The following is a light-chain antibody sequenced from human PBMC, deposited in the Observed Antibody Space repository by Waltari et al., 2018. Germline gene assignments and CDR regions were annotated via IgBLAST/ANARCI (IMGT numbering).Light chain of an antibody. CDR2: DAS. Sequence: EIVMTQSPAILSASLGERATLSCRASQRVSTNLAWYQGKPGQPPRLLFYDASTRAADIPARFSVSGTGTEFTLTISSLQSEDFAVYYCQQYHSRPVLAFGGGTKVEI. J-gene: IGKJ4*01. V-gene: IGKV3D-15*01. CDR1: QRVSTN. CDR3: QQYHSRPVLA.